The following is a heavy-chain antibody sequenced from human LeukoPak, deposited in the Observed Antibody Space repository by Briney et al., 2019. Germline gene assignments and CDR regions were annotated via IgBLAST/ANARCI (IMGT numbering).Heavy chain of an antibody. CDR2: IYTGGST. CDR1: GFTVSGDY. V-gene: IGHV3-53*01. CDR3: ARAFGGSFLDY. D-gene: IGHD1-26*01. J-gene: IGHJ4*02. Sequence: GGSLRLSCAASGFTVSGDYMSWVRQAPGKGLEWVSVIYTGGSTYYADSVKGRFTMSRDNAKNSLYLQMNSLRAEDTAVYYCARAFGGSFLDYWGQGTLVTVSS.